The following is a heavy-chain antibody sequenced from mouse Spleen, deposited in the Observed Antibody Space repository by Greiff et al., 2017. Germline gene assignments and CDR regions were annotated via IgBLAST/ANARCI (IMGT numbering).Heavy chain of an antibody. J-gene: IGHJ4*01. Sequence: EVKLMESGGGLVKPGGSLKLSCAASGFTFSSYAMSWVRQTPEKRLEWVATISDGGSYTYYPDNVKGRFTISRDNAKNNLYLQMSHLKSEDTAMYYCARDGNYGSSYEVYAMDYWGQGTSVTVSS. D-gene: IGHD1-1*01. CDR3: ARDGNYGSSYEVYAMDY. CDR1: GFTFSSYA. CDR2: ISDGGSYT. V-gene: IGHV5-4*01.